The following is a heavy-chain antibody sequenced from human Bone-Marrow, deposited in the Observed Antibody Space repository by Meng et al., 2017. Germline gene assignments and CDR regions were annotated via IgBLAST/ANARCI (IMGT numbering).Heavy chain of an antibody. CDR1: GFTVNSNY. CDR2: LFGGGST. CDR3: ARGPNIATQYYFEY. V-gene: IGHV3-53*01. J-gene: IGHJ4*02. D-gene: IGHD6-13*01. Sequence: EVQLVESGGGLIQPGGSLRLSCAASGFTVNSNYMTWVRQAPGKGLEWVSVLFGGGSTFYADSVKGRFTISRDNSKNKMYLQMNSLRAEDTAVYYCARGPNIATQYYFEYWGQGTLLTVSS.